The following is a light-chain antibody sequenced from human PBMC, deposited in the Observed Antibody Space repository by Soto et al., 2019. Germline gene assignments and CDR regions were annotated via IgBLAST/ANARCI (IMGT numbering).Light chain of an antibody. CDR1: QSVSSSY. CDR2: HAS. Sequence: EIVLTQSPCTLSFSPFERSTLSCRASQSVSSSYLAWYQRKPGQAPRLLIFHASSRATGIPDRFSGSGSGTDFTLTISRLEPEDFAVYYCQQYGSSPLTFGGGTKVDIK. V-gene: IGKV3-20*01. J-gene: IGKJ4*01. CDR3: QQYGSSPLT.